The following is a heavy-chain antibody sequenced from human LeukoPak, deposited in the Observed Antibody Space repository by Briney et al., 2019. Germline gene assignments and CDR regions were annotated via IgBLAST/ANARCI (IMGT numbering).Heavy chain of an antibody. Sequence: GESLMISCKGSGYSFTSYWIGLVRQMPGKGLEWMGIIYPGDSDTRYSPSFQGQVTISAAKSLSTPYLQWGSLKASDASMYSCARQRLGKITISRKSFVPRGQGTLVSVSP. CDR3: ARQRLGKITISRKSFVP. CDR1: GYSFTSYW. J-gene: IGHJ5*02. CDR2: IYPGDSDT. V-gene: IGHV5-51*01. D-gene: IGHD3-9*01.